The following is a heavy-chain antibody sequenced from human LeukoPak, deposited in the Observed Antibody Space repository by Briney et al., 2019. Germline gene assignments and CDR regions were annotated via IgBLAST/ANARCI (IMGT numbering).Heavy chain of an antibody. CDR1: GFTFSSYA. CDR3: ARQYSSGWYVSDYYYGMDV. V-gene: IGHV3-30-3*01. Sequence: GGSLRLSCAASGFTFSSYAMHWVRQAPGKGLEWVAVISYDGSNKYYADSVKGRFTISRDNSENTLYLQMNSLRAEDTAVYYCARQYSSGWYVSDYYYGMDVWGQGTTVTVSS. J-gene: IGHJ6*02. CDR2: ISYDGSNK. D-gene: IGHD6-19*01.